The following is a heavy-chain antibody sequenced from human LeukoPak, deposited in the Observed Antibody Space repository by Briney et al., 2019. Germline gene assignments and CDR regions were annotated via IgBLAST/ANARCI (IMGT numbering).Heavy chain of an antibody. D-gene: IGHD6-13*01. V-gene: IGHV3-48*01. J-gene: IGHJ4*02. Sequence: PGGSLRLSCAASGFTFSSYSMNWVRQAPGKGLEWVSYISSSSSTIYYADSVKGRFTISRDNAKNSLYLQMNSLRAEDTAVYYCARDLVPGYFDYWGQGTLVTVSS. CDR3: ARDLVPGYFDY. CDR2: ISSSSSTI. CDR1: GFTFSSYS.